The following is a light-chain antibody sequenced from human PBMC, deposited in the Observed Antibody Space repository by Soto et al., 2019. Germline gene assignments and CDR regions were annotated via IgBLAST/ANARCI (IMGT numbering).Light chain of an antibody. V-gene: IGLV2-14*02. J-gene: IGLJ3*02. CDR2: EVT. CDR3: SSYTRGSTLV. CDR1: NNDVGYYFL. Sequence: QSVLTQPASVSGSPGQSITISCTGTNNDVGYYFLVSWYQHHPGRAPKLIIYEVTKRPLGISNRFSGSKSGNTASLTISGLQSEDEGNYYCSSYTRGSTLVFGGGTQLTVL.